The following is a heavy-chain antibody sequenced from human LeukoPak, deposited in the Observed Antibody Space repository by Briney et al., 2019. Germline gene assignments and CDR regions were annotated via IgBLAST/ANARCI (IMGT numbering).Heavy chain of an antibody. D-gene: IGHD1-26*01. CDR1: GFTFSSYW. CDR3: ARVGMGAIFSR. Sequence: PGGSLRLSCAASGFTFSSYWMSWVRQAPGKGLGWVANIKQDGSEKYYVDSVKGRFTISRDNAKNSLYLQMNSLIAEDTAVYYCARVGMGAIFSRWGQGTLVTVTS. V-gene: IGHV3-7*03. J-gene: IGHJ4*02. CDR2: IKQDGSEK.